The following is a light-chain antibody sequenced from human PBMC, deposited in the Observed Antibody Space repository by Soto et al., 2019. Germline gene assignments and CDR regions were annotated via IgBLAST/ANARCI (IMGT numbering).Light chain of an antibody. Sequence: EIVLTQSPGTLPLSPGERATLSCRASQSVSSSYLAWYQQKPGQAPRLLIYGASSRATGIPDRFSGSGSGTDFTLTISRLEPEDFGVYYCQQYGSSPPNTFGRGARREIK. J-gene: IGKJ5*01. CDR3: QQYGSSPPNT. CDR1: QSVSSSY. CDR2: GAS. V-gene: IGKV3-20*01.